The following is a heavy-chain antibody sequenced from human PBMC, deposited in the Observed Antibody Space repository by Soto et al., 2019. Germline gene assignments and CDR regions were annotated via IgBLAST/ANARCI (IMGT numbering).Heavy chain of an antibody. CDR3: AKAHPSSSPYYDFWSGYYGSGYYYGMDV. J-gene: IGHJ6*02. CDR2: ISGSGGST. D-gene: IGHD3-3*01. Sequence: GGSLRLSCAASGFTFSSYAMSWVRQAPGKGLEWVSAISGSGGSTYYADSVKGRFTISRDNSKNTLYLQMNSLRAEDTAVYYCAKAHPSSSPYYDFWSGYYGSGYYYGMDVWGQGTTVTVSS. V-gene: IGHV3-23*01. CDR1: GFTFSSYA.